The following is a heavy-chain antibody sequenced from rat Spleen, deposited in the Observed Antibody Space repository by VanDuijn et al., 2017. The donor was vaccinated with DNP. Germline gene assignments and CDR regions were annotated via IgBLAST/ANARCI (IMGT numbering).Heavy chain of an antibody. J-gene: IGHJ1*01. CDR2: ITPNGGPT. Sequence: EVQLVESGGDLVQPGRSLKLSCVASGFTFNNYWMAWIRQVPGKGLEWVASITPNGGPTYYPDSVKGRFTITRDNVKNTLYLQMNSLRSEDTATYYCARGSGSYYWYFDFWGPGTMVTVSS. V-gene: IGHV5-31*01. CDR1: GFTFNNYW. D-gene: IGHD5-1*01. CDR3: ARGSGSYYWYFDF.